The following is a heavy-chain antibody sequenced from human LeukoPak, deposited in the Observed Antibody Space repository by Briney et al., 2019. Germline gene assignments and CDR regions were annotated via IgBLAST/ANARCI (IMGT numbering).Heavy chain of an antibody. D-gene: IGHD6-19*01. Sequence: GGSLRLSCSASGFTFSHYDMHWVRQAPGRGLEYVSGISTNGVSTSYADSVQGRFTVSRDNSKNTLYLQMNSLRAEDTAVYWAVAGTTYWGQGTLVTVSS. CDR3: VAGTTY. J-gene: IGHJ4*02. CDR1: GFTFSHYD. CDR2: ISTNGVST. V-gene: IGHV3-64*04.